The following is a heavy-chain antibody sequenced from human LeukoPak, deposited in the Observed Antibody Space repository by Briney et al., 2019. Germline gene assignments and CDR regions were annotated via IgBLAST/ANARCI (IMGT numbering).Heavy chain of an antibody. Sequence: GGSLRLSCAASGFPFSSFYMSWVRQAPGKGLEWVSSISGSSSYIFYADSVRGRVTISRDNAKNSLYLQMNSLRVEDTAVYYCARDRGSGWHTFDSWGQGILVTVSS. CDR1: GFPFSSFY. D-gene: IGHD6-19*01. CDR3: ARDRGSGWHTFDS. CDR2: ISGSSSYI. J-gene: IGHJ4*02. V-gene: IGHV3-21*01.